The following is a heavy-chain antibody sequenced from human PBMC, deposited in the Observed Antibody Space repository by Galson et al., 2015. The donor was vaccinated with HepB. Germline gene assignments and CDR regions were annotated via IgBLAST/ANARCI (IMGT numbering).Heavy chain of an antibody. V-gene: IGHV3-66*01. Sequence: SLRLSCAASGFTVSSNYMSWVRQAPGKGLEWVSVIYSGGSTYYADSVKGRFTISRDNSKNTLYLQMNSLRAEDTAVYYCAKGGSDSSGYYRPPVIGYYFDYWGQGTLVTVSS. D-gene: IGHD3-22*01. CDR3: AKGGSDSSGYYRPPVIGYYFDY. J-gene: IGHJ4*02. CDR1: GFTVSSNY. CDR2: IYSGGST.